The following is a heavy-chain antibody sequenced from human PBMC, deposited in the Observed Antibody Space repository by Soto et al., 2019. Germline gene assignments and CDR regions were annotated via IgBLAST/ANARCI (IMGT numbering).Heavy chain of an antibody. Sequence: EVQLLESGGGLVQPGGSLRLSCAASGFTFSSYDMSWVRQAPGKGLEWVSVISSSGSNTYYADSVKGRFTISRDNSKNTLYLQMNSLRAEDTAVYYCAKGGWCDIWGQGTMVTVSS. CDR1: GFTFSSYD. J-gene: IGHJ3*02. D-gene: IGHD6-19*01. V-gene: IGHV3-23*01. CDR2: ISSSGSNT. CDR3: AKGGWCDI.